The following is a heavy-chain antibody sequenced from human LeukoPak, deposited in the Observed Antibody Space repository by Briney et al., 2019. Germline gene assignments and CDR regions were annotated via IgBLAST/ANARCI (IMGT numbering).Heavy chain of an antibody. J-gene: IGHJ6*02. D-gene: IGHD6-13*01. CDR1: GGSISSGGYY. Sequence: PSETLSLTCTVSGGSISSGGYYWSWIRQHPGKGLEWIGYIYYSGSTYYNPSLKSRVTISVDTSKNQFSLKLSSMTAADTAVYYCARDSVAAAGTVGYYYGMDVWGQGTTVTVSS. CDR2: IYYSGST. V-gene: IGHV4-31*03. CDR3: ARDSVAAAGTVGYYYGMDV.